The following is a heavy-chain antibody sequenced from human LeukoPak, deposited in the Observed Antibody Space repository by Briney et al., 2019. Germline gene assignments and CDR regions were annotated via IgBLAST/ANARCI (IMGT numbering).Heavy chain of an antibody. CDR1: GGSFSGYY. CDR3: ARVRMVAATYHYYYGMDV. D-gene: IGHD2-15*01. Sequence: PSETLSLTCAVYGGSFSGYYWSWISQPPGKGLEWIGEINHSGSTNYNPSLKSRVTISVDTSKNQFSLKLSSVAAADTAVYYCARVRMVAATYHYYYGMDVWGQGTTVTVSS. CDR2: INHSGST. J-gene: IGHJ6*02. V-gene: IGHV4-34*01.